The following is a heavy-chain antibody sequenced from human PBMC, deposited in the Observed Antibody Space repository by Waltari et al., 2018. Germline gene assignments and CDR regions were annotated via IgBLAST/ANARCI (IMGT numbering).Heavy chain of an antibody. Sequence: QVQLQESGPGLVKPSETLSLTCTVSGGSISSYYWSWIRQPPGKGLEWIGYIYYSGSTNYNPPLKSRVTISVDTSKNQSSLKLSSVTAADTAVYYCARVTLGATNWFDPWGQGTLVTVSS. D-gene: IGHD1-26*01. CDR2: IYYSGST. J-gene: IGHJ5*02. CDR3: ARVTLGATNWFDP. CDR1: GGSISSYY. V-gene: IGHV4-59*01.